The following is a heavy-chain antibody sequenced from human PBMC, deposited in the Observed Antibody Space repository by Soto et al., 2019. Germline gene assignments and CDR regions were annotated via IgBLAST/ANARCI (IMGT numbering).Heavy chain of an antibody. D-gene: IGHD2-15*01. CDR1: GGSISSGGYY. CDR2: IYYSGTT. CDR3: ARCPLVVGPAPGFAP. Sequence: SETLSLTCTVSGGSISSGGYYWSWIRQHPGKGLEWIGYIYYSGTTYYNPSLKSRVTISVDTSKNQFSLKLSSVSAADTALYYWARCPLVVGPAPGFAPGGRGPLV. V-gene: IGHV4-31*03. J-gene: IGHJ5*02.